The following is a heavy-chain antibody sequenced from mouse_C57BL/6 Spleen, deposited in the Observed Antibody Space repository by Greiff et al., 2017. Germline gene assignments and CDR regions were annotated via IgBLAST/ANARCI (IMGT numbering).Heavy chain of an antibody. CDR2: IYPGGGYT. J-gene: IGHJ2*01. CDR1: GYTFTNYW. V-gene: IGHV1-63*01. CDR3: ARSPGYYFDY. Sequence: VQLQESGAELVRPGTSVKMSCKASGYTFTNYWIGWAKQRPGHGLEWIGDIYPGGGYTNYNEKFKGKATLTADKSSSTAYMQFSSLTSEDSAIYCCARSPGYYFDYWGQGTTLTVSS.